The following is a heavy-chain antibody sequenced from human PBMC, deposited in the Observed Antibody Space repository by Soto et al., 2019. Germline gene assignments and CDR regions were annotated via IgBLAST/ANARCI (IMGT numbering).Heavy chain of an antibody. J-gene: IGHJ5*02. Sequence: ASVKVSCKASGYTFTSYGISWVRQAPGQGLEWMGWISAYNGNTNYAQKLQGRVTMTTGTSTSTAYMEMRSLRSDDTAVYYCARDRLHNWFDPWGQGTLVTVSS. CDR3: ARDRLHNWFDP. CDR1: GYTFTSYG. D-gene: IGHD2-21*02. V-gene: IGHV1-18*01. CDR2: ISAYNGNT.